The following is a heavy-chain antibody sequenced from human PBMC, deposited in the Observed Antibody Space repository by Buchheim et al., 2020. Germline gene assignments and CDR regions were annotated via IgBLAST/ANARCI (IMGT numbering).Heavy chain of an antibody. J-gene: IGHJ5*02. V-gene: IGHV4-59*01. CDR1: GGSISSYY. D-gene: IGHD2-21*02. CDR2: IYYSGST. CDR3: ARGWAAYCGGDCYNNWFDP. Sequence: QVQLQESGPGLVKPSETLSLTCTVSGGSISSYYWSWIRQPPGKGLEWIGYIYYSGSTNYNPSLKSRVTISVDTSKNQFSLQLSSVTAADTAVYYCARGWAAYCGGDCYNNWFDPWGQGTL.